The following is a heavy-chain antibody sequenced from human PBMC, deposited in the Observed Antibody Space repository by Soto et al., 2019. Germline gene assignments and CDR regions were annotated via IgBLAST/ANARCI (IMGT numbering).Heavy chain of an antibody. CDR2: IYWDDAK. CDR3: THSDTVNI. D-gene: IGHD2-2*02. Sequence: QITLKESGPTLVKPTQTLTLTCTFSGFSRSKSGVGVGWIRQPPGKALEWLALIYWDDAKRYSPSLRSRLTITKDTSKNPVGLTMTNVDPLDTATYYCTHSDTVNIWGQGTLFTVSS. V-gene: IGHV2-5*02. CDR1: GFSRSKSGVG. J-gene: IGHJ3*02.